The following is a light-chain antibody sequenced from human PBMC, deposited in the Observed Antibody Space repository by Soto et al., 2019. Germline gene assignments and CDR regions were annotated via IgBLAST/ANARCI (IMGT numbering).Light chain of an antibody. CDR3: QKYNSVPFT. V-gene: IGKV1-27*01. J-gene: IGKJ3*01. Sequence: DMQMTQSRSSLTASVGDRVTITCRASQGISNYLAWYQQKPGKVPKLLIYAASTLQSGVPSRFSGSGSGTDVTLTISSLQPEDVASYYCQKYNSVPFTFGPGTKVDIK. CDR2: AAS. CDR1: QGISNY.